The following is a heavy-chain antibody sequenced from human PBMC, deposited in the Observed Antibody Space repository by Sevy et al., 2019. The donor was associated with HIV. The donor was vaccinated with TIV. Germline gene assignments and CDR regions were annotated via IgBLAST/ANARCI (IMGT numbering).Heavy chain of an antibody. CDR1: GYTFTSYD. J-gene: IGHJ4*02. D-gene: IGHD3-10*01. V-gene: IGHV1-8*03. CDR2: MNPNSGNT. CDR3: ARVLLPYGSGSYYRTDGFDY. Sequence: ASVNVSCKASGYTFTSYDINWVRQATGQGLEWMGWMNPNSGNTGYAQKFQGRVTITRNTSISTAYMELSSLRSEDTAVYYCARVLLPYGSGSYYRTDGFDYWGQGTLVTVSS.